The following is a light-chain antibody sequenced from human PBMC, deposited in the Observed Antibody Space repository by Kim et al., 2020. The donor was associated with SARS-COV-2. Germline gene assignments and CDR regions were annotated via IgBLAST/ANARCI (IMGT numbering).Light chain of an antibody. Sequence: VALGQTVRITCQGDSLRSYYATWYQQKPGQAPIVVIYGKNNRPSGIPDRFSGSSSGDTASLTITGTQAGDEADYYCNSRGSNDNVLFGGGTKLTV. CDR1: SLRSYY. V-gene: IGLV3-19*01. J-gene: IGLJ2*01. CDR3: NSRGSNDNVL. CDR2: GKN.